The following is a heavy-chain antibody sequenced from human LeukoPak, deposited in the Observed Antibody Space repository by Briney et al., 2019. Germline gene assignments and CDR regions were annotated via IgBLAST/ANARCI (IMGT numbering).Heavy chain of an antibody. CDR1: GFTVSSNY. J-gene: IGHJ6*02. Sequence: HPGGSLRLSCAASGFTVSSNYMSWVRQAPGKGLEWVANIKQDGSEKYYVDSVKGRFTISRDNAENSLYLQMNSLRAEDTAVYYCARMRDGDPRHYYYYGMDVWGQGTTVTVFS. D-gene: IGHD4-17*01. V-gene: IGHV3-7*01. CDR2: IKQDGSEK. CDR3: ARMRDGDPRHYYYYGMDV.